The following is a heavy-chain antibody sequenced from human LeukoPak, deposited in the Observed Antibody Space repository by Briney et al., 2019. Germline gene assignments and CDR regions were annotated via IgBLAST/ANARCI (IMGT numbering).Heavy chain of an antibody. Sequence: SETLSLTCAFYGGSFSGYYWSWIRQPPGKGLEWIGEINHSGSTTYNPSLKSRVTISVDTSKNQFSLKLTSVTAADTAVYYCAREDLGAETTMDYWGQGTLVTVSS. CDR2: INHSGST. D-gene: IGHD1-1*01. J-gene: IGHJ4*02. CDR1: GGSFSGYY. V-gene: IGHV4-34*01. CDR3: AREDLGAETTMDY.